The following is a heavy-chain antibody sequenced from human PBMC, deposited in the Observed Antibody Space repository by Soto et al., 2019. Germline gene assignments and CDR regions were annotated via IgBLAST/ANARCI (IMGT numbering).Heavy chain of an antibody. CDR3: ARVWTTVTNRFDP. J-gene: IGHJ5*02. V-gene: IGHV4-4*02. CDR2: IYHSGST. D-gene: IGHD4-17*01. CDR1: GGSISSSNW. Sequence: QVQLQESGPGLVKPSGTLSLTCAVSGGSISSSNWWSWVRQPPGKGLEWIGEIYHSGSTYYNPSPKSRGTIPVNKAKDQVSLKPSSVTAADTAVYYCARVWTTVTNRFDPWGQGTLVTVSS.